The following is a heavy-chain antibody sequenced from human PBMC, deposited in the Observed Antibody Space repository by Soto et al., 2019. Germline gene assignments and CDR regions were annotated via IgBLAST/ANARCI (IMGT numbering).Heavy chain of an antibody. CDR1: GGSFSGYY. J-gene: IGHJ5*02. CDR3: ARGPAITTVTGDWFDP. CDR2: INHSGST. Sequence: QVQLQQWGAGLLKPSETLSLTCAVYGGSFSGYYWSWIRQPPGKGLEWIGEINHSGSTNYNPSLKSRVTISVDTSKDQFSLKLSSVTAADTAVYSCARGPAITTVTGDWFDPWGQGTLVSVSS. D-gene: IGHD3-22*01. V-gene: IGHV4-34*01.